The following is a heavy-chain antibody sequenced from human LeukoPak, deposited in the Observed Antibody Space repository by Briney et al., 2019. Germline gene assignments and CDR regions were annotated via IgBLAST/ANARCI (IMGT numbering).Heavy chain of an antibody. Sequence: GGSLRLSCAASGFTFSSYEMNWVRQAPGKGLEWVSYISSSGSSTYYADFVKGRFTISRDNAKNSLYLQMNSLRAEDTAVYYCAKGEINAFGPPWDAFDIWGQGTMVTVSS. V-gene: IGHV3-48*03. CDR1: GFTFSSYE. CDR2: ISSSGSST. CDR3: AKGEINAFGPPWDAFDI. D-gene: IGHD3/OR15-3a*01. J-gene: IGHJ3*02.